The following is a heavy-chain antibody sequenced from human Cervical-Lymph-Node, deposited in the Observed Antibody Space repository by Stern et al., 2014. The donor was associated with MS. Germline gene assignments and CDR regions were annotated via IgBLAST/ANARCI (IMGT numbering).Heavy chain of an antibody. Sequence: EVQLVQSGAEVKKPGESLKISCQGSGYMFATYWIGWVRQMPGKGLEWMGSSLPVHSDVRSIPPLQGQVTISADKSTSTAYVQWSSLKASDIAMYYCARRYDLNGWSFPFDYWVQGTLVTFSS. V-gene: IGHV5-51*01. CDR1: GYMFATYW. J-gene: IGHJ4*02. CDR3: ARRYDLNGWSFPFDY. CDR2: SLPVHSDV. D-gene: IGHD3-16*01.